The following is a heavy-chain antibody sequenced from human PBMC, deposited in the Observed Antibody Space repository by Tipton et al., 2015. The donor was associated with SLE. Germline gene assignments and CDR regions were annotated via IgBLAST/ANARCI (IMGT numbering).Heavy chain of an antibody. CDR3: ARGRHYDIVTGYTTYYLDY. CDR1: GFTFDEYG. J-gene: IGHJ4*02. V-gene: IGHV3-20*04. CDR2: INWNGGTT. D-gene: IGHD3-9*01. Sequence: GSLRLSCVASGFTFDEYGMSWVRQVPGKGLEWVANINWNGGTTGYADSVKGRFTISRDNAKNSLFLQLNSLRGDDTALYYCARGRHYDIVTGYTTYYLDYWGQGTLVTVSS.